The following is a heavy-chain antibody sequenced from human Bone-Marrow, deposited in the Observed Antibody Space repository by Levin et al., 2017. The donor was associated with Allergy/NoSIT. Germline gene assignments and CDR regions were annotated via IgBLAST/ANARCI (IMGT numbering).Heavy chain of an antibody. Sequence: GGSLRLSCAASGFTFSSYWMHWIRQAPGKGLVWVSRINPDGSTIGYADSVKGRFTISRDNAENTLYLEMDSLRAEDTAVYYCAGEYVDLDDYDGLDVWGQGTTVTVSS. D-gene: IGHD3/OR15-3a*01. CDR2: INPDGSTI. J-gene: IGHJ6*02. CDR3: AGEYVDLDDYDGLDV. CDR1: GFTFSSYW. V-gene: IGHV3-74*01.